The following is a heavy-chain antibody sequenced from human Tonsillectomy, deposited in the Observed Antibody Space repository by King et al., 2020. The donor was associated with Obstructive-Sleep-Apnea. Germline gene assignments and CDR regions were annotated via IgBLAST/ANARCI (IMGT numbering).Heavy chain of an antibody. V-gene: IGHV3-30*04. Sequence: VQLVESGGGVVQPGRSLRLSCAASGFTFSSYAMHWVRQAPGKGLEWVAVISYDGSNKYYADSVKGRFTISRDNSKNTLYLQMNSLRAEDTAVYYCARDPYYYDSSGYLVWGQGTLVTVSS. CDR2: ISYDGSNK. J-gene: IGHJ4*02. CDR1: GFTFSSYA. D-gene: IGHD3-22*01. CDR3: ARDPYYYDSSGYLV.